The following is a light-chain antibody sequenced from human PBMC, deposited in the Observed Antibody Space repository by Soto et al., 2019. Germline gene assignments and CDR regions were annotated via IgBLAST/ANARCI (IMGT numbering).Light chain of an antibody. J-gene: IGKJ1*01. CDR1: QTIDNY. Sequence: LHLTQSTSALYASVADRVTITCRPSQTIDNYLNWYQHKPGKAPKLLIYKASTLESGVPSRFSGSGSGTEFTLTISSLQPDDFATYYCQHFGTFGQGTKVDIK. CDR3: QHFGT. CDR2: KAS. V-gene: IGKV1-5*03.